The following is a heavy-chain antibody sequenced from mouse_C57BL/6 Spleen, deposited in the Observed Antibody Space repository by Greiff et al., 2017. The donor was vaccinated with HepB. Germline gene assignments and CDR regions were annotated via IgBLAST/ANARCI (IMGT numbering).Heavy chain of an antibody. J-gene: IGHJ4*01. CDR3: ARSGLYYDYDDGGYYAMDY. CDR1: GYTFTDYN. Sequence: VQLKESGPELVKPGASVKIPCKASGYTFTDYNMDWVKQSHGKSLEWIGDINPNNGGTIYNQKFKGKATLTVDKSSSTAYMELRSLTSEDTAVYYCARSGLYYDYDDGGYYAMDYWGQGTSVTVSS. CDR2: INPNNGGT. V-gene: IGHV1-18*01. D-gene: IGHD2-4*01.